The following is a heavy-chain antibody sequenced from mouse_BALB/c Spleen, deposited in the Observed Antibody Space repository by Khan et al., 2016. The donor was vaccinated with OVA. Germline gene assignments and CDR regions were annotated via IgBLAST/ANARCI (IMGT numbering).Heavy chain of an antibody. D-gene: IGHD1-1*01. CDR2: IDPANGDT. V-gene: IGHV14-3*02. CDR1: GFNINDTC. J-gene: IGHJ4*01. CDR3: ARSNSLWPMDY. Sequence: VQLQQPGAELVKPGASVKLSCTASGFNINDTCLHWVKQRPEQGLEWIGRIDPANGDTKYDPKFKATATITADTPTNIAYLQLSSLTSEDAAVYYCARSNSLWPMDYWGQGTSVTVSS.